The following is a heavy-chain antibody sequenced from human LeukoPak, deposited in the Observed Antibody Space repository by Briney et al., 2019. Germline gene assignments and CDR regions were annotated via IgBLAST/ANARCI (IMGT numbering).Heavy chain of an antibody. D-gene: IGHD5-18*01. CDR1: GGPISSYY. V-gene: IGHV4-59*01. CDR2: IYYSGST. J-gene: IGHJ2*01. Sequence: SETLSLTCTVSGGPISSYYWSWIRQPPGKELEWIGYIYYSGSTNYSPSLKSRVTISVDTSKNQFSPKLSSVTAADTAVYYCARDSGYSYGYGYFDLWGRGTLVTVSS. CDR3: ARDSGYSYGYGYFDL.